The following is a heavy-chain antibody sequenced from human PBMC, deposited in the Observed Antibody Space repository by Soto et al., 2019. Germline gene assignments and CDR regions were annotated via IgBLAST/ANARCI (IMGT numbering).Heavy chain of an antibody. CDR3: ARDYGSGSYYDVYYFDY. V-gene: IGHV1-8*01. Sequence: ASVKVSCKASGYTFTSYDINWVRQATGQGLEWMGWMNPNSGNTGYAQKFQGRVTMTRNTSISTAYMELSSLRSEDTAVYYCARDYGSGSYYDVYYFDYWGQGTLVTVSS. J-gene: IGHJ4*02. CDR1: GYTFTSYD. CDR2: MNPNSGNT. D-gene: IGHD3-10*01.